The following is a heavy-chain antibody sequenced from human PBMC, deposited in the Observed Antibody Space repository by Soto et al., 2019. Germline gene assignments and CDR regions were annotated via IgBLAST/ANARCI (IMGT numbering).Heavy chain of an antibody. CDR1: RFTFSNYA. J-gene: IGHJ6*02. D-gene: IGHD3-3*01. Sequence: GGSLRLSCAASRFTFSNYAMSWVRQAPGKGLEWVSGISSTGGSTYYADSVKGRFTISKDNSKNTLDLQMRSLRAEDTAIYYCARAHDYDFWSGFLFYGMDVWGQGNTVTVSS. CDR3: ARAHDYDFWSGFLFYGMDV. V-gene: IGHV3-23*01. CDR2: ISSTGGST.